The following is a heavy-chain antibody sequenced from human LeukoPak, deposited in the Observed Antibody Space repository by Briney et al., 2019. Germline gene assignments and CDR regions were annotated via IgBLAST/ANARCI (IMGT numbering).Heavy chain of an antibody. CDR2: IWYDGGDK. J-gene: IGHJ4*02. Sequence: PGGSLRLSCAASGLTFSSHGMHWVRQAPGKGLEWVALIWYDGGDKYHADSVRGRFTITRDNAKNMLYPQMNSLGVEDTAVYYCTADGCGGTCYFDHWGQGALVTVSS. V-gene: IGHV3-33*01. D-gene: IGHD2-15*01. CDR3: TADGCGGTCYFDH. CDR1: GLTFSSHG.